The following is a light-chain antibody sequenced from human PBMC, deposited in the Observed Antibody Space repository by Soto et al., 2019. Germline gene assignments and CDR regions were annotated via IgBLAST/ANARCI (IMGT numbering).Light chain of an antibody. CDR2: EVN. V-gene: IGLV2-14*01. CDR1: SSDIGGYNY. J-gene: IGLJ3*02. Sequence: QSVLTQPASVSGSPGQSITISCTGTSSDIGGYNYVSWYQQHPDEAPKLMIFEVNNRPSGVSNRFSGSKSGNTASLTISGLQADDEAHYYCSSYTSSSTLVFGGGTKLTVL. CDR3: SSYTSSSTLV.